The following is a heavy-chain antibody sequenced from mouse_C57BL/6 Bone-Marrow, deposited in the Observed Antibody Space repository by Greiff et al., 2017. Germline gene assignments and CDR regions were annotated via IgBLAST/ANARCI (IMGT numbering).Heavy chain of an antibody. CDR3: ARYYYGSSYYAMDY. J-gene: IGHJ4*01. Sequence: QVQLQQPGAELVKPGASVKMSCKASGYTFTSYWITWVKQRPGQGLEWIGDIYPGSGSTNYNEKFKSKATLTVDTSSSTAYMQLSSLTSEDPAVYYCARYYYGSSYYAMDYWGQGTSVTVSS. D-gene: IGHD1-1*01. CDR1: GYTFTSYW. V-gene: IGHV1-55*01. CDR2: IYPGSGST.